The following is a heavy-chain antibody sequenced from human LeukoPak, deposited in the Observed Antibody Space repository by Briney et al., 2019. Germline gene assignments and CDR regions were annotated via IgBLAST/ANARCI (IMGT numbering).Heavy chain of an antibody. D-gene: IGHD3-10*01. J-gene: IGHJ6*04. CDR1: GGSISSYY. CDR2: IYYSRNT. CDR3: AREAHSMKYYYGSGSLAGILDV. Sequence: SETLPLTCTVSGGSISSYYWSWIRQPPGKGLEWIGYIYYSRNTNYNPSLKSRVTISVDTSKNQFSLKLSSVTAADTAVYYCAREAHSMKYYYGSGSLAGILDVWGKGTTVTVSS. V-gene: IGHV4-59*01.